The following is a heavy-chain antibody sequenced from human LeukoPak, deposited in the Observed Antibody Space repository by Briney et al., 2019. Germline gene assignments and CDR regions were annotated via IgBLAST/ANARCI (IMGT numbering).Heavy chain of an antibody. J-gene: IGHJ4*02. D-gene: IGHD3-3*01. Sequence: PGGSLRLSCAASGFTFSSYSMNWVRQAPGKGLEWVSSISSSSSYIYYADSVKGRFAISRDNAKNSLYLQMNSLRAEDTAVYYCASAYYDFWRGYPPFDYWGQGTLVTVSS. CDR2: ISSSSSYI. V-gene: IGHV3-21*01. CDR1: GFTFSSYS. CDR3: ASAYYDFWRGYPPFDY.